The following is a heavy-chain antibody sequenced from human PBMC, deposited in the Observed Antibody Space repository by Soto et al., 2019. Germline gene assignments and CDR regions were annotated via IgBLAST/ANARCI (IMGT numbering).Heavy chain of an antibody. CDR1: GFTFSDYY. D-gene: IGHD2-2*01. CDR3: ASGQDNRVVNFDH. J-gene: IGHJ4*01. Sequence: QVQLVESGGGLVKPGGSLRLSCAASGFTFSDYYMSWIRQAPGKGLEWISYITSSSSYTNYADSVKGRFTISRDNAKNSVYLQMNSLRAEDTAVYFCASGQDNRVVNFDHWGHVTLVTVSS. CDR2: ITSSSSYT. V-gene: IGHV3-11*05.